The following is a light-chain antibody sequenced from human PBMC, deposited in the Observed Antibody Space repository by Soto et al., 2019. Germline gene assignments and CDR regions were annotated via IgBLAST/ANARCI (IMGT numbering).Light chain of an antibody. J-gene: IGKJ4*01. V-gene: IGKV1-5*01. CDR2: NAS. CDR1: QSISSW. Sequence: DIQMTQSPSTLSASVGDRVTITCRASQSISSWLAWYQQKPGKAPKLLIHNASTLQSGAPSRFGGSGSGTDFTLTISSLEPEDFAVYYCQQRSNWPPTFGGGTKVDI. CDR3: QQRSNWPPT.